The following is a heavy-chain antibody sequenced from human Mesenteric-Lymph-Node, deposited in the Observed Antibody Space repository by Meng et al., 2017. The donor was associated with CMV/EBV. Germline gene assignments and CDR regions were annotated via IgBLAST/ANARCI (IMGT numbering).Heavy chain of an antibody. CDR1: GFTFSSYW. D-gene: IGHD2-21*01. Sequence: GESLKISCAASGFTFSSYWMSWVRQAPGKGLEWVGFIRRKDYGGTTEYAASVKGRFTISRDDSRSTAFLQMNSLRAEDTALYYCARGTLVYCGGDCYYYYNMDVWGQGTAVTVSS. CDR2: IRRKDYGGTT. CDR3: ARGTLVYCGGDCYYYYNMDV. J-gene: IGHJ6*02. V-gene: IGHV3-71*01.